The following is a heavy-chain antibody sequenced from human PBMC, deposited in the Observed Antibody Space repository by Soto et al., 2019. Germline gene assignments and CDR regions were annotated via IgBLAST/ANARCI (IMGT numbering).Heavy chain of an antibody. CDR1: GFTFSSYA. J-gene: IGHJ4*02. V-gene: IGHV3-23*01. Sequence: EVQLLQSGGGLVQPGGSLRLSCAASGFTFSSYAMSWVRQAPGKGLEWVSTISGTGGSTYYPDSVKGRFTISRDNSKNTVYLQMNSLRAEDAAVYHCAKEMTSGYYLFDYWGQGTLVTVSS. D-gene: IGHD3-22*01. CDR2: ISGTGGST. CDR3: AKEMTSGYYLFDY.